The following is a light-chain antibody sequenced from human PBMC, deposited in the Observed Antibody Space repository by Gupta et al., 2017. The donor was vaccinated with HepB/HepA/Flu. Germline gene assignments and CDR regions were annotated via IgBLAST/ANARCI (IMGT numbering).Light chain of an antibody. Sequence: DIQLTQSPSFLSASVGDRVTITCRASQGISSYLAWYQQRPGKALNLLIYAASTLKSGVPSRFSGSGSGTEFSLSISSLQPEDFATYYCQQVNTYPRTFGQGTKVEIK. CDR2: AAS. V-gene: IGKV1-9*01. CDR3: QQVNTYPRT. CDR1: QGISSY. J-gene: IGKJ1*01.